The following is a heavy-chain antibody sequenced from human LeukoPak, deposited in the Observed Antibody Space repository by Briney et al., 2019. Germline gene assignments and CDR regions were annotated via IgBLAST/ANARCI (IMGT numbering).Heavy chain of an antibody. CDR2: IIPIFGTA. J-gene: IGHJ4*02. V-gene: IGHV1-69*13. CDR3: ARVPPYSSSPDY. D-gene: IGHD6-6*01. CDR1: GYNFTNYY. Sequence: GASVKVSCKASGYNFTNYYVHWVRQAPGQGLEWMGGIIPIFGTANYAQKFQGRVTITADESTSTAYMELSSLRSEDTAVYYCARVPPYSSSPDYWGQGTLVTVSS.